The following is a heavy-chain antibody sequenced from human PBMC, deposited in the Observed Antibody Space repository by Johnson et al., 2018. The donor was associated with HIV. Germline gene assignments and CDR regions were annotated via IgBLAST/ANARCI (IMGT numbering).Heavy chain of an antibody. CDR3: ATEARGVHGTLRFLEWSDGFDI. J-gene: IGHJ3*02. Sequence: QVQLVESGGGVVQPGRSLRLSCAASGFSFSSYAMHWVRQAPGKGLEWVALMSFDGSNKYYADSVKGRFTISRDNSKNTLYLQMNSLRTEDTAVYYCATEARGVHGTLRFLEWSDGFDILGQGTMVTVSS. V-gene: IGHV3-30*04. D-gene: IGHD3-3*01. CDR1: GFSFSSYA. CDR2: MSFDGSNK.